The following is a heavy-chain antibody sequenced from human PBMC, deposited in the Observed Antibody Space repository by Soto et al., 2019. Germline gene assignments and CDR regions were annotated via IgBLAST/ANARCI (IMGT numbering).Heavy chain of an antibody. CDR2: ISYDGSNK. CDR1: GFTFSSYG. D-gene: IGHD3-10*01. V-gene: IGHV3-30*18. CDR3: AKDNLWFGEVGSAFDI. Sequence: GGSLRLSCAASGFTFSSYGMHWVRQAPGKGLEWVAVISYDGSNKYYADSVKGRFTISRDNSKNTLYLQMNSLRAEDTAVYYCAKDNLWFGEVGSAFDIWGQGTMVTVSS. J-gene: IGHJ3*02.